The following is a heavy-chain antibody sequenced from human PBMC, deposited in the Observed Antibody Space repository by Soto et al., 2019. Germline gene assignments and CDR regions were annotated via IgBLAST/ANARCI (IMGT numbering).Heavy chain of an antibody. CDR3: ARDGESGSYDY. CDR1: GGSISSYY. Sequence: QVQLQESGPGLVKPSETLSLTCTVSGGSISSYYWSWIRQPPGKGLEWIGYIYYSGSTNYNPSLKSRVTISVDTSKNQFSLKLSSVTAADTAVYYCARDGESGSYDYWGQGNLVTVCS. CDR2: IYYSGST. J-gene: IGHJ4*02. V-gene: IGHV4-59*01. D-gene: IGHD1-26*01.